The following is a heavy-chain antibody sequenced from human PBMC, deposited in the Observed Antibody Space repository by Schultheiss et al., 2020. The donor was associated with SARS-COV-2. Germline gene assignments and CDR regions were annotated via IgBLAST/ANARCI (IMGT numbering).Heavy chain of an antibody. CDR1: GFTVSSNY. D-gene: IGHD3-3*01. J-gene: IGHJ4*02. CDR3: AREVYYDFWSGKLIRDY. V-gene: IGHV3-48*01. Sequence: GGSLRLSCAASGFTVSSNYMSWVRQAPGKGLEWVSYISSSSSTIYYADSVKGRFTISRDNAKNSLYLQMNSLRAEDTAVYYCAREVYYDFWSGKLIRDYWGQGTLVTVSS. CDR2: ISSSSSTI.